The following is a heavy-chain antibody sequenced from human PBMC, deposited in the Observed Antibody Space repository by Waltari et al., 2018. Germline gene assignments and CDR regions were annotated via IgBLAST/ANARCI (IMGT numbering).Heavy chain of an antibody. CDR3: AGVKYDDILTGYFYYVDC. CDR1: GGSISSGGYY. V-gene: IGHV4-31*03. Sequence: QVQLQESGPGLVKPSQTLSLTCTVSGGSISSGGYYCSWIRQHPGKGLEWNGYIYYSGITYSNPTHKSRVTISVDTTKKQSSMKQSAVTAADAAVYYCAGVKYDDILTGYFYYVDCCGQGTLITVSS. CDR2: IYYSGIT. J-gene: IGHJ4*02. D-gene: IGHD3-9*01.